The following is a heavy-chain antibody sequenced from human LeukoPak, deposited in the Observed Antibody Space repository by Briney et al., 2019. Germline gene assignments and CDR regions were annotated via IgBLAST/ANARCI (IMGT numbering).Heavy chain of an antibody. Sequence: VASVKVSCKASGYTFTGYYMHWVRQAPGQGLEWMRWINPNSGGTNYAQKFQGRVTMTRDTSISTAYMELSRLRSDDTAVYYCATEKILRYFDWLPIDYFDYWGQGTLVTVSS. CDR1: GYTFTGYY. CDR2: INPNSGGT. D-gene: IGHD3-9*01. CDR3: ATEKILRYFDWLPIDYFDY. V-gene: IGHV1-2*02. J-gene: IGHJ4*02.